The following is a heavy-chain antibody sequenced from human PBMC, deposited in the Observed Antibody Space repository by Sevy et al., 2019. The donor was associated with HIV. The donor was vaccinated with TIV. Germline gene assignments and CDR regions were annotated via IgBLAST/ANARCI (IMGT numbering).Heavy chain of an antibody. J-gene: IGHJ4*02. CDR2: VFSDGDNK. Sequence: GGSLRLSCAASGFTFSNYRMHWVRQVPGEGLEWVAIVFSDGDNKYYADSVKGRFIISRDNSKNSLYLQMNRLVADDTAVYYCGRESTGLGGPYLDYWGQGMLVTVSS. V-gene: IGHV3-30-3*01. CDR1: GFTFSNYR. CDR3: GRESTGLGGPYLDY. D-gene: IGHD7-27*01.